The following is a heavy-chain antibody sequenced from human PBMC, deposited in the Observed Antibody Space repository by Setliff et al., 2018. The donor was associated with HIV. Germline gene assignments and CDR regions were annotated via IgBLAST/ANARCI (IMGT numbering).Heavy chain of an antibody. J-gene: IGHJ3*02. CDR3: ARDPSYSPYYDFWSGYYPHDALDI. CDR1: GYTFTIYY. Sequence: GASVKVSCKASGYTFTIYYMHWVRQAPGQGLEWMGIINPSGGSTSYAQKFQGRVTMTRDTSTSTVYMELSSLRSEDTAIYYCARDPSYSPYYDFWSGYYPHDALDIWGQGTMVTVSS. CDR2: INPSGGST. V-gene: IGHV1-46*01. D-gene: IGHD3-3*01.